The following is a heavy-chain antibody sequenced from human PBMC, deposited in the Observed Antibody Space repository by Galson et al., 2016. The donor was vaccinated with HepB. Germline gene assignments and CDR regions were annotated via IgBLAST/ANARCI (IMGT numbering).Heavy chain of an antibody. CDR3: ARGTREFDF. D-gene: IGHD5-24*01. CDR2: VSYDGKNE. J-gene: IGHJ4*02. V-gene: IGHV3-33*01. CDR1: GFGFSDFA. Sequence: SLRLSCAASGFGFSDFAMHWVRQAPGKGLEWLALVSYDGKNEVYRDSVKGRFSISRDNPTNTLYLQLSSLRAEDTAIYYCARGTREFDFWGQGTLATVSS.